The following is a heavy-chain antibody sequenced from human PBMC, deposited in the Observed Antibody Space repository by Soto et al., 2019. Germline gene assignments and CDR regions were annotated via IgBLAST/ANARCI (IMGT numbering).Heavy chain of an antibody. D-gene: IGHD6-13*01. CDR1: GGTFSSYA. V-gene: IGHV1-69*13. CDR3: ARDMGIAAPLGDHYYGMYV. CDR2: IIPIFGTA. Sequence: SVKVSCKASGGTFSSYAISWVRQAPGQGLEWMGGIIPIFGTANYAQKFQGRVTITADESTSTAYMELSSLRSEDTAVYDCARDMGIAAPLGDHYYGMYVWGQGTTVTVSS. J-gene: IGHJ6*02.